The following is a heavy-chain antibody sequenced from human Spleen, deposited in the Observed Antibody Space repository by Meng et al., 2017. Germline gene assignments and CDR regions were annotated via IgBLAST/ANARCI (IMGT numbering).Heavy chain of an antibody. CDR1: GFNFSSHE. V-gene: IGHV3-48*03. Sequence: GESLKISCADSGFNFSSHEINWVRQAPGKGLEWVSYISSSGSATSYADSVKGRFTISRDNAKNSLYLQMNRLRAEDTAVYYCASRYGGNSDRAEYFQHWGQGTLVTVSS. CDR3: ASRYGGNSDRAEYFQH. J-gene: IGHJ1*01. D-gene: IGHD4-23*01. CDR2: ISSSGSAT.